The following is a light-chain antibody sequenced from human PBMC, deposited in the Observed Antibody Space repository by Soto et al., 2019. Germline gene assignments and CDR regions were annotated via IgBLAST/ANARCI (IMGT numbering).Light chain of an antibody. CDR1: HSISNL. CDR3: QQYSTYPYT. J-gene: IGKJ2*01. V-gene: IGKV1-5*01. CDR2: DAS. Sequence: DIQMTQSPSTLSASVGDSVTLTCRASHSISNLLAWYQQKPGKAPKLVIYDASSLKSGVPSRFGGSGSGTEFTLTVSSLLPDDFATYYCQQYSTYPYTFGQGTKLEIK.